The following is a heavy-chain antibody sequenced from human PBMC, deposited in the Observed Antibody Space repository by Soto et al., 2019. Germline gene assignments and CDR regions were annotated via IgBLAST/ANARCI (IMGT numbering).Heavy chain of an antibody. D-gene: IGHD1-26*01. CDR1: GGTISSSSCY. V-gene: IGHV4-39*01. Sequence: SETLCVTWTVAGGTISSSSCYWGWHRKPPGKGLEWIGSIYYSGSTYYNPSLKSRVTISVDTSKNQFSLKLSSVTAADTAVYYCARLPWEPPALFDYWGQGTLVTVSS. CDR2: IYYSGST. J-gene: IGHJ4*02. CDR3: ARLPWEPPALFDY.